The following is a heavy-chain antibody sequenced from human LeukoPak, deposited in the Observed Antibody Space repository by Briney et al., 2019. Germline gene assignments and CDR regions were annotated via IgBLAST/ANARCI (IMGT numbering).Heavy chain of an antibody. CDR1: GDSISRGGFS. V-gene: IGHV4-30-4*07. CDR2: IYYSGST. J-gene: IGHJ4*02. CDR3: ARDRLGSFYYFDY. D-gene: IGHD6-13*01. Sequence: PSQTLSLTCAVSGDSISRGGFSWSWIRQPPGKGLDWIGHIYYSGSTYYSPSLKSRLTISVDTSKNQFSLRLTSVTAADTAVYYCARDRLGSFYYFDYWGQGTLVTVSS.